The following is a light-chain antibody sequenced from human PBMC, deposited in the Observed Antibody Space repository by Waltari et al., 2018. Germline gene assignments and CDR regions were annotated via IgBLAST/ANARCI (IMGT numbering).Light chain of an antibody. V-gene: IGLV2-8*01. CDR1: SSDVGRYNY. CDR2: EVT. Sequence: QSALTQPPSASGSPGQSVTISCTGTSSDVGRYNYVSWYQQHPGKAPKLIIYEVTKRPSVVPDRFAGAKSGNTASLTVSALQAEDEADYYCSSFADTNPFVFGTGTKVTVL. CDR3: SSFADTNPFV. J-gene: IGLJ1*01.